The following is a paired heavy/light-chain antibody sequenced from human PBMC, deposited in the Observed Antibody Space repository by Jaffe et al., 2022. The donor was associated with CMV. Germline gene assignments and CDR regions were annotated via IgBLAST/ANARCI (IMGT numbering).Light chain of an antibody. J-gene: IGKJ1*01. V-gene: IGKV1-39*01. Sequence: DIQMTQSPYSLSASVGDRVTITCRASQSISSYLNWYQQKPGKAPKLLIYAASSLQSGVPSRFSGSGSGTDFTLTISSLQPEDSATYYCQQSYSTGWTFGQGTKVEIK. CDR2: AAS. CDR3: QQSYSTGWT. CDR1: QSISSY.
Heavy chain of an antibody. CDR3: APTKGIITPGWYFDY. CDR2: ISYDGSNK. V-gene: IGHV3-30*03. Sequence: QVQLVESGGGVVQPGRSLRLSCAASGFTFSTYGMHWVRQAPGKGLEWVAVISYDGSNKYYADSVRGRFTISRDNSKNTLYLQMNSLRAEDTAVYYCAPTKGIITPGWYFDYWGQGTLVTVSS. CDR1: GFTFSTYG. J-gene: IGHJ4*02. D-gene: IGHD3-22*01.